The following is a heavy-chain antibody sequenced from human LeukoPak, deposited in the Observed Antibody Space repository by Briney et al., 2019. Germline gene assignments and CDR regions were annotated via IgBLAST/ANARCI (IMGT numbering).Heavy chain of an antibody. Sequence: GGSLRLSCAASGFTFSDYYMSWIRQAPGKGLEWVSYISSSGSTIYYADSVKGRFTISRDNAKNSLYLQMNSPRAEDTAVYYRARCRYYGSGSYHYRTGDWFDPWGQGTLVTVSS. CDR1: GFTFSDYY. V-gene: IGHV3-11*01. CDR2: ISSSGSTI. D-gene: IGHD3-10*01. CDR3: ARCRYYGSGSYHYRTGDWFDP. J-gene: IGHJ5*02.